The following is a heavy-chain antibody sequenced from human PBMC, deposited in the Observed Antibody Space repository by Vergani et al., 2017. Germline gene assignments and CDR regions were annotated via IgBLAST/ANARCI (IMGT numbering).Heavy chain of an antibody. CDR3: ATDRPYSSGCFDY. CDR1: GGSISSSSYY. J-gene: IGHJ4*02. D-gene: IGHD6-19*01. CDR2: IYYSGST. Sequence: QLQLRESGPGLVKPSETLSLTCTVSGGSISSSSYYWGWIRQPPGKGLEWIGSIYYSGSTYYNPSLKSRVTISVDTSKNQFSLKLSSVTAADTAVYYCATDRPYSSGCFDYWGQGTLVTVSS. V-gene: IGHV4-39*07.